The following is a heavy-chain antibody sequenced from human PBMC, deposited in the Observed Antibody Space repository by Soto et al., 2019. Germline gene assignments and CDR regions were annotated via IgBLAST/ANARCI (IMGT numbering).Heavy chain of an antibody. CDR2: ISGSGGST. J-gene: IGHJ4*02. CDR1: GFTFSSYA. Sequence: PGGSLRLSCAASGFTFSSYAMSWVRQAPGKGLEWVSAISGSGGSTYYADSVKGRFTISRDNSKNTLYLQMNSLRAEDTVVYYCARGETVAGTLFDYWGQGTLVTVSS. D-gene: IGHD6-19*01. CDR3: ARGETVAGTLFDY. V-gene: IGHV3-23*01.